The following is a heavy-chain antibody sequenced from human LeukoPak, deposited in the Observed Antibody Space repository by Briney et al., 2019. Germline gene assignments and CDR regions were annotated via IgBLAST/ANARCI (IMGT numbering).Heavy chain of an antibody. D-gene: IGHD3-3*01. CDR2: ISYDGSNK. J-gene: IGHJ3*02. CDR1: GFTFSSYG. Sequence: PGRSLRLSCAASGFTFSSYGMHWVRQAPGKGLEWVAVISYDGSNKYYADSVKGRFTISRDNSKNTLYLQMNSLRAEDTAVYYCAKESGYRPSAFDIWGQGTMVTVSS. V-gene: IGHV3-30*18. CDR3: AKESGYRPSAFDI.